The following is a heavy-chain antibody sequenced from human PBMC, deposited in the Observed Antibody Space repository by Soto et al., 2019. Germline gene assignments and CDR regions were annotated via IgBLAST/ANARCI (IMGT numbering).Heavy chain of an antibody. Sequence: QVHLVQSGAEVKKPGASVKVSCEGSGYAFTTYGITWVRQAPGQGLEWMGWISAHNGNTNYAQKLQGRVTVTRDTSTRAAYMELRSLRSDDTAVYYCARGRYGDYWGQGALVTVSS. CDR2: ISAHNGNT. CDR1: GYAFTTYG. D-gene: IGHD1-1*01. J-gene: IGHJ4*02. CDR3: ARGRYGDY. V-gene: IGHV1-18*01.